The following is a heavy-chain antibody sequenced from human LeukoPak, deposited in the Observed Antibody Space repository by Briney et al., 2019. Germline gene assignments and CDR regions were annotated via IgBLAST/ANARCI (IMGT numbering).Heavy chain of an antibody. V-gene: IGHV4-61*02. D-gene: IGHD1-26*01. Sequence: SETLSLTCTVSGGSISSGSYYWSWIRQPAGKGLEWIGRIYTSGSTNYNPSLKSGVTISVDTSKSQFSLKLRSVTAADTAVYYCASSGSSPLDYWGQGTLVTVSS. CDR2: IYTSGST. CDR3: ASSGSSPLDY. CDR1: GGSISSGSYY. J-gene: IGHJ4*02.